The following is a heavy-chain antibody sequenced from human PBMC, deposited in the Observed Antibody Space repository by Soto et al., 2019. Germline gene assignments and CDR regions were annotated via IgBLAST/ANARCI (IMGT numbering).Heavy chain of an antibody. CDR1: GYTFTGYY. CDR3: AREWAVVRGSSYGMDV. V-gene: IGHV1-2*04. Sequence: GASVKVSCKASGYTFTGYYMHWVRQAPGQGLEWMGWINPNSGGTNYAQKFQGWVTMTRDTSISTAYMELSRLRSDDTAVYYCAREWAVVRGSSYGMDVWGQGTAVTVSS. D-gene: IGHD3-16*01. CDR2: INPNSGGT. J-gene: IGHJ6*02.